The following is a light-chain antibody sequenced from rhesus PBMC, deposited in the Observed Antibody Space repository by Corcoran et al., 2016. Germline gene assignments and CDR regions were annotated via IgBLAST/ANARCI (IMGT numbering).Light chain of an antibody. CDR1: QSISSW. CDR2: KAF. V-gene: IGKV1-22*01. CDR3: QQYNSSTYS. Sequence: DIQMTQSPSSLSASVGDTVTITCRASQSISSWLAWYQQKPGKPPHLLTHKAFSLQSGVPARFVVSGTGTYFTLTISSLQSEDYATYCCQQYNSSTYSFGQVTKVEIK. J-gene: IGKJ2*01.